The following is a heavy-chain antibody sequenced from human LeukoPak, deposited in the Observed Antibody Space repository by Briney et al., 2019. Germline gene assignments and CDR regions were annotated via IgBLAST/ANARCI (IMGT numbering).Heavy chain of an antibody. V-gene: IGHV3-30*18. CDR1: GFTFSSYG. D-gene: IGHD6-13*01. CDR3: AKDRTGYSSSWYGGFDY. J-gene: IGHJ4*02. Sequence: GGSLRLSCAASGFTFSSYGMHWVRQAPGKGLEWVAVISYDGSNKYYADSVKGRFTISRDNSKNTLYLQMNSLRAEDTAVYYCAKDRTGYSSSWYGGFDYWGQGTLVTVSS. CDR2: ISYDGSNK.